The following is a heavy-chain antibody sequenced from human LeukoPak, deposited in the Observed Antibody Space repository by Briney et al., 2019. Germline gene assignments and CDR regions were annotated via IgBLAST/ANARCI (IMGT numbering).Heavy chain of an antibody. CDR2: IYTSGST. J-gene: IGHJ4*02. D-gene: IGHD1-26*01. CDR1: GGSISSGSYY. CDR3: AREGSYQGFDY. Sequence: SETLSLTCTVSGGSISSGSYYWSWIRQPAGKGLEWIGRIYTSGSTNYNPSLKSRVTISVDTSKNQFSLKLSSVTAADTAVYYCAREGSYQGFDYWAREPWSPSPQ. V-gene: IGHV4-61*02.